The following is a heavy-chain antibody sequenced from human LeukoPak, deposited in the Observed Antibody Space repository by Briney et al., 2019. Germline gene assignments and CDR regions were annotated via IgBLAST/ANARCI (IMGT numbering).Heavy chain of an antibody. V-gene: IGHV3-20*04. Sequence: GGSLRLSCAASGFIFDDYGMTWVRQGPGKGLKWVSGINWDGYSTGYADSVRGRFTISRDNAKSTLYLQMNSLRPEDTALYYCVRDLRTDYAFDSWGQGTLVTVSS. D-gene: IGHD4/OR15-4a*01. CDR2: INWDGYST. J-gene: IGHJ4*02. CDR3: VRDLRTDYAFDS. CDR1: GFIFDDYG.